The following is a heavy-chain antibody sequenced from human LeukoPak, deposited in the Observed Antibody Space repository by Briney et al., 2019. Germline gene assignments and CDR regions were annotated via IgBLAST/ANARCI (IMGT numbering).Heavy chain of an antibody. V-gene: IGHV1-69*13. J-gene: IGHJ4*02. CDR3: ASGGRAGYSYGEIDY. Sequence: SVKVSCKASGSTFSSYAISWVRQAPGQGLEWMGGIIPIFGTANYAQKFQGRVTITADESTSTAYMELSSLRSEDTAVYYCASGGRAGYSYGEIDYWGQGTLVTVSS. D-gene: IGHD5-18*01. CDR1: GSTFSSYA. CDR2: IIPIFGTA.